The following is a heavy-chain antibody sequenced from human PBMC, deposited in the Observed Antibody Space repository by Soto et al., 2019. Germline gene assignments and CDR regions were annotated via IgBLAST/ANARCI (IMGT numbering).Heavy chain of an antibody. CDR2: INHLGSI. D-gene: IGHD2-21*01. CDR3: ARGGISHWAYFYYMDV. J-gene: IGHJ6*03. Sequence: SETLSLTCVVSGGSLSDYFWSWIRQPPGMALEWIGEINHLGSINYNPSLKSRVTMSVDTSKNQFSLTLNSVTAADTATYYCARGGISHWAYFYYMDVWDRGTRSPSP. V-gene: IGHV4-34*01. CDR1: GGSLSDYF.